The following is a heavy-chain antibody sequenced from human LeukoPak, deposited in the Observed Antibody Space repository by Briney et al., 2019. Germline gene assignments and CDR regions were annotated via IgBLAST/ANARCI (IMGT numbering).Heavy chain of an antibody. CDR2: ISGSGGST. Sequence: GGPLRLSCAASGFTFSSYAMSWVRQAPGKGLEWVSAISGSGGSTYYADSVKGRFTISRDNSKNTLYLQMNSLRAEDTAVYYCAKDPPFRPRIAARQDWGQGTLVTVSS. CDR3: AKDPPFRPRIAARQD. CDR1: GFTFSSYA. J-gene: IGHJ4*02. V-gene: IGHV3-23*01. D-gene: IGHD6-6*01.